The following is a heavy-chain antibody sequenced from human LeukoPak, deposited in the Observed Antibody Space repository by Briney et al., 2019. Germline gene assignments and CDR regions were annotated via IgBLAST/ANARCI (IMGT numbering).Heavy chain of an antibody. CDR2: IRYDGSNK. CDR1: GFTFSSYG. D-gene: IGHD3-22*01. Sequence: PGGSLRLSCAASGFTFSSYGMHWVRQAPGKGLEWVAFIRYDGSNKYYADSVKGRFTISRDNSKNTLYLQMNSLRAEDTAVYYCAKDSAYYYDSSGYRDWGQGTLVTVSS. V-gene: IGHV3-30*02. J-gene: IGHJ4*02. CDR3: AKDSAYYYDSSGYRD.